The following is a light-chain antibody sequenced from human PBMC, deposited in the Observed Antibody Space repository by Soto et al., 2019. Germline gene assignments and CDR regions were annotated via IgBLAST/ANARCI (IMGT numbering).Light chain of an antibody. V-gene: IGKV1-5*03. Sequence: DIQMTQSPSSVSASIGDTVIITCRASQDINVYLNWYQQKPGKAPKLLIYKASSLQSGVPSRFSGGGSGTEFTLTISSLQPDDFATYYCQQYHTYSWTFGQGTKVDIK. CDR3: QQYHTYSWT. J-gene: IGKJ1*01. CDR2: KAS. CDR1: QDINVY.